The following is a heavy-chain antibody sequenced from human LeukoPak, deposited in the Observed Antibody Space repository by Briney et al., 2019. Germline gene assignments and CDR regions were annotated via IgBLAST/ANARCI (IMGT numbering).Heavy chain of an antibody. Sequence: GGSLRLSCAASAFSFSDYNMNWVRQAPGKGLEWVSSITSTGSYIYYADSVKGRFTISRDNAKNSLYLQMNSLRAEDTAVYYCAELGITMIGGVWGKGTTVTISS. J-gene: IGHJ6*04. CDR2: ITSTGSYI. D-gene: IGHD3-10*02. V-gene: IGHV3-21*01. CDR1: AFSFSDYN. CDR3: AELGITMIGGV.